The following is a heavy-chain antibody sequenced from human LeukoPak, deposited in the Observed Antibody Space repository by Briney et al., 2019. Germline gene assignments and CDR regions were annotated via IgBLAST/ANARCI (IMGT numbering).Heavy chain of an antibody. CDR3: ARDGGGGHRGGIDF. V-gene: IGHV1-2*02. Sequence: ASVKVSCKASGYTFTAYYMHWVRQAPGQGLEWMGWINPNSGGTNYTQKFQGRVTMTRDTSISTAYMELTRLRSDDTALYYCARDGGGGHRGGIDFWGQGTLVTVSS. CDR1: GYTFTAYY. CDR2: INPNSGGT. J-gene: IGHJ4*02. D-gene: IGHD3-10*01.